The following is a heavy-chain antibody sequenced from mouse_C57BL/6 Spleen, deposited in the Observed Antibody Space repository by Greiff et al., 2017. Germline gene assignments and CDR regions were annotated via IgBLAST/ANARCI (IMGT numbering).Heavy chain of an antibody. CDR1: GYTFTSYW. CDR3: ARGYYGSSYNYWYFDV. V-gene: IGHV1-50*01. D-gene: IGHD1-1*01. J-gene: IGHJ1*03. Sequence: VQLQQPGAELVKPGASVKLSCKASGYTFTSYWMQWVKQRPGQGLEWIGEIDPSDSYTNYNQKFKGKATLTVDTSSRTAYMQLSSLTSEDSAVYYCARGYYGSSYNYWYFDVWGTGTTVTVSS. CDR2: IDPSDSYT.